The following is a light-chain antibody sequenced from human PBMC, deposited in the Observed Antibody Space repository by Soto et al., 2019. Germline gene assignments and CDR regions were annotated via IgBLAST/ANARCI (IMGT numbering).Light chain of an antibody. J-gene: IGLJ2*01. CDR2: STN. CDR3: VLYMGGGISV. Sequence: QTVVTQEPSFSVSPGGTVTLTCGLNSGSVSTSYYPSWYQQTPGQAPRTLIYSTNTRSSGVPDRFSGSILGNKAALTITGAQPDDESDYYCVLYMGGGISVFGGGTKLTV. V-gene: IGLV8-61*01. CDR1: SGSVSTSYY.